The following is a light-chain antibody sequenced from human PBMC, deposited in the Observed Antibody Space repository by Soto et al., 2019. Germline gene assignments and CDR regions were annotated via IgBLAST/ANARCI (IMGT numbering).Light chain of an antibody. V-gene: IGKV1-39*01. CDR1: QPVTNY. J-gene: IGKJ1*01. CDR2: AAS. Sequence: DIQMTQSPSSLSASVGDRVTITCRASQPVTNYLSWYQQKPGKAPKLFIYAASRLQSGVPSRFSGGGSGTDFTLTISSLLPEDFATYYCQQSYIAPGTVGQGTKVDIK. CDR3: QQSYIAPGT.